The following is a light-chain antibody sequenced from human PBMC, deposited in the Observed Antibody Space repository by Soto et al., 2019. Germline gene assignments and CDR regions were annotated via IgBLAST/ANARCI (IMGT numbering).Light chain of an antibody. Sequence: EIVLTQSPATLSLSPGERATLSCRASQSVSSYLAWYQQKPGQAPRLLIYDASNRATGIPARFSVSGSGTDFTLTISSLEPEDCAIYYGQQRSNWPPVTFGGGTKVEIK. V-gene: IGKV3-11*01. CDR1: QSVSSY. CDR3: QQRSNWPPVT. J-gene: IGKJ4*01. CDR2: DAS.